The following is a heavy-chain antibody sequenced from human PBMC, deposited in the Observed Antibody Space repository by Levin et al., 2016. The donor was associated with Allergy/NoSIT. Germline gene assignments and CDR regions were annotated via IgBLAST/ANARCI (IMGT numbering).Heavy chain of an antibody. D-gene: IGHD1-26*01. CDR2: ISSSGSIT. Sequence: WIRQPPGKGLEWVAYISSSGSITYYADSVKGRFTLSRDKVNNSLSLQMDSLRVEDTAVYYCVRARVGATLLFDYWGPGALVTVSS. CDR3: VRARVGATLLFDY. J-gene: IGHJ4*02. V-gene: IGHV3-11*01.